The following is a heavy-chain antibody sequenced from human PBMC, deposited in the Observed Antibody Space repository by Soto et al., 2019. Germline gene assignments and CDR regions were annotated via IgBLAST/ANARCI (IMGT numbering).Heavy chain of an antibody. Sequence: PGGSLRLSCAASGFTFSGSAMQWVRQASGKGLEWVGRIRTEPYSYAAAYAASVKGRFTIFRDDSKNTAYLQMKSLKTEDTAVYYCTRLGEQKSGYWDYWGRGTLVTVSS. V-gene: IGHV3-73*01. CDR2: IRTEPYSYAA. J-gene: IGHJ4*02. CDR1: GFTFSGSA. CDR3: TRLGEQKSGYWDY. D-gene: IGHD1-26*01.